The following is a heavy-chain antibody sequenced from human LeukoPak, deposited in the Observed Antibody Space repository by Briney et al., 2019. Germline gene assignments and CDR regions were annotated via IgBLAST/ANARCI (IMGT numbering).Heavy chain of an antibody. CDR1: GDSISSSSYF. Sequence: PSETLSLTCTVSGDSISSSSYFWGWIRQPPGKGLEWIGSVYYSGSTYYNPSLKSRVTISVDTSKNQFSLKLSSVTAADTAIYYCARAVRNTVWEKYYLDYWGQGTLVTVSS. D-gene: IGHD1-26*01. V-gene: IGHV4-39*01. CDR3: ARAVRNTVWEKYYLDY. J-gene: IGHJ4*02. CDR2: VYYSGST.